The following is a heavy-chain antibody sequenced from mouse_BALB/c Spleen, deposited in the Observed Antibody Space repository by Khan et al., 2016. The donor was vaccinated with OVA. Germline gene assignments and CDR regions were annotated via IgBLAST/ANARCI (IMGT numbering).Heavy chain of an antibody. CDR1: GFSLSRYN. CDR2: IWGGGGS. J-gene: IGHJ4*01. D-gene: IGHD2-14*01. CDR3: ARAYYRYDGYYAMDY. Sequence: QVQLKESGPGLVAPSQSLSITCTVSGFSLSRYNIHWVRQPPDKGLEWLGMIWGGGGSDYNSTLKSRLSISKDNSKSQVFLKMNSLQTDDTAMDYCARAYYRYDGYYAMDYWGQGTSVTVSS. V-gene: IGHV2-6-4*01.